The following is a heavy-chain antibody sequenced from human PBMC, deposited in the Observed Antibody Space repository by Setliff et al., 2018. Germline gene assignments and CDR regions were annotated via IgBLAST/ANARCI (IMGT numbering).Heavy chain of an antibody. CDR3: ARVAQGLPYVGGRYFDY. J-gene: IGHJ4*02. CDR1: GYSISSDYY. V-gene: IGHV4-38-2*01. CDR2: MYHSGST. D-gene: IGHD1-26*01. Sequence: PSETLSLTCAVSGYSISSDYYWGWIRQPPGKGLKWIGSMYHSGSTYYNPSLKSRVTISVDTSKNQFSLKLSSVTAADTAVYYCARVAQGLPYVGGRYFDYWGQGTLVT.